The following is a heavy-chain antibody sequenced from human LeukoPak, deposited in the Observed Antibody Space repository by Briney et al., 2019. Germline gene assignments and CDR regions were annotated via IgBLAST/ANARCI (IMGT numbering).Heavy chain of an antibody. Sequence: GASVKVSCKASGYTFTSYDINWVRQATGQGLEWMGWMNPKSGSTGYAQKFQGRVTMTRNTSISTAYMELSSLRSEDTAVYYCARDRSGSYYSDYYYYMDVWGKGTTVTVSS. D-gene: IGHD1-26*01. CDR3: ARDRSGSYYSDYYYYMDV. CDR2: MNPKSGST. J-gene: IGHJ6*03. CDR1: GYTFTSYD. V-gene: IGHV1-8*01.